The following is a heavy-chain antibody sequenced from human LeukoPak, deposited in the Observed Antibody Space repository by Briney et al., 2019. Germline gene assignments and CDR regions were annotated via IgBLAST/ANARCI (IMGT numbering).Heavy chain of an antibody. D-gene: IGHD6-19*01. CDR2: INHSGST. Sequence: SETLSLTCAVYGGSFSGYYWSWIRQPPGKGLEWIGEINHSGSTNYNPSLKSRVTISVDTSKNQFSLKLSSVTAADTAVYYCARDATSGWPFDYWGQGTLVTVSS. J-gene: IGHJ4*02. V-gene: IGHV4-34*01. CDR3: ARDATSGWPFDY. CDR1: GGSFSGYY.